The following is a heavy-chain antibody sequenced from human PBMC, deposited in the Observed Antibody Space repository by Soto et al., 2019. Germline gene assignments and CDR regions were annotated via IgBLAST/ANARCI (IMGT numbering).Heavy chain of an antibody. CDR1: GLILRDNW. V-gene: IGHV3-7*03. CDR2: INPEGSEK. J-gene: IGHJ4*02. CDR3: ARARIDY. Sequence: EVQLVESGGGLVQPGGSRRLSCEVSGLILRDNWMTWFRQAPGKGLEWVANINPEGSEKYYVDSVKGRFTISRDNAKNSLYLQMIRLRAVDTALYYCARARIDYWGRGTLITVSS.